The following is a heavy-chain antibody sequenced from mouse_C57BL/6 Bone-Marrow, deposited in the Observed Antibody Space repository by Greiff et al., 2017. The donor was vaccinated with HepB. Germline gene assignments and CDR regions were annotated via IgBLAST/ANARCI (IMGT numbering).Heavy chain of an antibody. Sequence: EVKLMESGGGLVQPGGSMKLSCVASGFTFSNYWMNWVRQSPEKGLEWVAQIRLKSDNYATHYAESVKGRFTISRDDSKSSVYLQMNNLRAEDTGIYYCTGGTGTLYFDYWGQGTTLTVSS. V-gene: IGHV6-3*01. J-gene: IGHJ2*01. CDR2: IRLKSDNYAT. CDR3: TGGTGTLYFDY. D-gene: IGHD4-1*01. CDR1: GFTFSNYW.